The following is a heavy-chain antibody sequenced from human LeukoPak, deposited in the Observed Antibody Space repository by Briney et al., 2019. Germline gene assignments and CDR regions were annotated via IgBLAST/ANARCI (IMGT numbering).Heavy chain of an antibody. CDR1: GFTFSSYW. J-gene: IGHJ6*02. CDR3: ARELANWNLPGLNGMDA. V-gene: IGHV3-74*01. Sequence: PGGSLRLSCAASGFTFSSYWMHWVRQAPGKGLVWVSRINSDGSSTSYADSVKGRFTISRDNAKNTLYLQMNSLRAEDTAVYYCARELANWNLPGLNGMDAWGQGTTVTVSS. CDR2: INSDGSST. D-gene: IGHD1-20*01.